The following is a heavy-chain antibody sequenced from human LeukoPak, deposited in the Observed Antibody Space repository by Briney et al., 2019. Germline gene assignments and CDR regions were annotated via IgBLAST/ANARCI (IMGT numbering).Heavy chain of an antibody. V-gene: IGHV3-11*01. CDR3: ARRDSSSWYAVHY. CDR1: GFTFSDYY. Sequence: GGSLRLSCAASGFTFSDYYMSWIRQAPGKGLEWVSYISSSGSTIYYADSVEGRFTISRDNAKNSLYLQMNSLRAEDTAVYYCARRDSSSWYAVHYWGQGTLVTVSS. D-gene: IGHD6-13*01. J-gene: IGHJ4*02. CDR2: ISSSGSTI.